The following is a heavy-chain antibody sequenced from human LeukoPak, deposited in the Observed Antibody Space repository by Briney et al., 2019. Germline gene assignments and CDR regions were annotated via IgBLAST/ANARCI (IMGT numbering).Heavy chain of an antibody. CDR2: ISGSGGST. CDR1: GFAFSSFA. CDR3: ANGDKNRLTMVRGVMQPFDY. Sequence: GGSLRLSCAASGFAFSSFAMGGVRQAPGKGLEWVSAISGSGGSTDYADSVKGRFTISRDNSKNTLPLQMNSLRAEDTAVYYCANGDKNRLTMVRGVMQPFDYWGQGTLVTVSS. V-gene: IGHV3-23*01. J-gene: IGHJ4*02. D-gene: IGHD3-10*01.